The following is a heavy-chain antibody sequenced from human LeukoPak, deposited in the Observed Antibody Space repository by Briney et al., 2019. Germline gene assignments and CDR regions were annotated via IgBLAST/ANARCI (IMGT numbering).Heavy chain of an antibody. J-gene: IGHJ5*02. CDR3: ARGGGYDFWSGYYLEGRDWFDP. V-gene: IGHV4-59*01. CDR1: GGSISSYY. CDR2: IYYSGST. D-gene: IGHD3-3*01. Sequence: PSETLSLTCTVSGGSISSYYWSWIRQPPGKGLEWIGYIYYSGSTNYNPSLKSRVTISVDTSKNQFSLKLSSVTAADTAAYYCARGGGYDFWSGYYLEGRDWFDPWGQGTLVTVSS.